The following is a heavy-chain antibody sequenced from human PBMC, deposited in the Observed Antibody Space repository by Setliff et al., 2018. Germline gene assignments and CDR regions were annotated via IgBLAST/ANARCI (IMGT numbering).Heavy chain of an antibody. Sequence: SETLSLTCAVYGDSFSDYYWSWIRQPPGKGLEWIEEINHRGSTNYSPSLRSRVTMSVDTSKKQLSLKLSTVTAADTAVYYCAKEHVVSSYVSNTHQHYGMDVWGQGTTVTVSS. V-gene: IGHV4-34*01. CDR2: INHRGST. J-gene: IGHJ6*02. D-gene: IGHD3-10*01. CDR1: GDSFSDYY. CDR3: AKEHVVSSYVSNTHQHYGMDV.